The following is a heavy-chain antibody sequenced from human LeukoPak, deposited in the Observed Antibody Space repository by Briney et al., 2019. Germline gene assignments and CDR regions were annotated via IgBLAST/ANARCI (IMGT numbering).Heavy chain of an antibody. D-gene: IGHD5-18*01. CDR2: IYHSGST. V-gene: IGHV4-30-2*01. Sequence: IGYIYHSGSTYYNPSLKSRVTISVDRSKNQFSLKLSSVTAADTAVYYCARDEGYSYGFSPYWGQGTLVTVSS. J-gene: IGHJ4*02. CDR3: ARDEGYSYGFSPY.